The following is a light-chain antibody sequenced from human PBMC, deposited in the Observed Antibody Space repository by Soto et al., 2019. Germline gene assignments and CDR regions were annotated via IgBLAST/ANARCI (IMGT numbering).Light chain of an antibody. V-gene: IGLV2-14*01. CDR2: DVS. J-gene: IGLJ7*01. CDR3: SSFTSSTTLV. Sequence: QSALTQPASVSGSPGQSITISCTRTSSDVGRYNYVSWYQQYPGKAPKLMIYDVSDRPSGVSDRFSGSKSGNTASLTISGLQAEDEAEYYCSSFTSSTTLVFGGGTQLTVL. CDR1: SSDVGRYNY.